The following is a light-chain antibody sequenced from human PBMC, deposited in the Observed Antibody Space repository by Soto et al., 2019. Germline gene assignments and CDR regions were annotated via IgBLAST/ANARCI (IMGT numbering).Light chain of an antibody. J-gene: IGKJ1*01. CDR1: QSVPSN. CDR3: QQYHHWPWT. V-gene: IGKV3-15*01. Sequence: EIVMTQSPATLSVSPGERATLSCRASQSVPSNLAWYQQKPGQAPRLLISGASTRATCIPARFSGSGSGTEFTLIISSLQSEDFAVYYCQQYHHWPWTFGQGTKVEI. CDR2: GAS.